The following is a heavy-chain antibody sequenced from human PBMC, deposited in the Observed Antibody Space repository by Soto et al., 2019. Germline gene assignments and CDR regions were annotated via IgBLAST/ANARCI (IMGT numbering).Heavy chain of an antibody. J-gene: IGHJ4*02. Sequence: PSETLSLTCAVSGGSISSGGYSWNWIRQPPGKGLECIGYIDHSGSTYYNPSLKSRVTISVDTSKNQLSLKLSSVTAADTAVYYCARDPSGSGPNFDYWGQGALVTVSS. CDR1: GGSISSGGYS. V-gene: IGHV4-30-2*01. CDR2: IDHSGST. D-gene: IGHD3-10*01. CDR3: ARDPSGSGPNFDY.